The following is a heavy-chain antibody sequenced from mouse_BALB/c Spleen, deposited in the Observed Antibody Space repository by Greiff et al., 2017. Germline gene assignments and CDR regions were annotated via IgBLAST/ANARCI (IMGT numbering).Heavy chain of an antibody. CDR3: ARDYYGSSYVFAY. V-gene: IGHV3-8*02. Sequence: EVKLVESGPSLVKPSQTLSLTCSVTGDSITSGYWNWIRKFPGNKLEYMGYISYSGSTYYNPSLKSRISITRDTSKNQYYLQLNSVTTEDTATYYCARDYYGSSYVFAYWGQGTLVTVSA. J-gene: IGHJ3*01. D-gene: IGHD1-1*01. CDR1: GDSITSGY. CDR2: ISYSGST.